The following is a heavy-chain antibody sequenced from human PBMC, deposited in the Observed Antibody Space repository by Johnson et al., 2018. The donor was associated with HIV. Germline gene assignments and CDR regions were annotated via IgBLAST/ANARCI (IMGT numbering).Heavy chain of an antibody. J-gene: IGHJ3*02. D-gene: IGHD6-13*01. V-gene: IGHV3-7*01. Sequence: VQLVESGGGVVQPGRSLRLSCAASGFTFSSYWMSWVRQAPGKGLEWVANIKQDGSEMYYVDSVKGRFTISRDNSKNTLFLQMNSLTAEDTAVYYCARARYSSSWIDAFDIWGQGTMVTVSS. CDR3: ARARYSSSWIDAFDI. CDR2: IKQDGSEM. CDR1: GFTFSSYW.